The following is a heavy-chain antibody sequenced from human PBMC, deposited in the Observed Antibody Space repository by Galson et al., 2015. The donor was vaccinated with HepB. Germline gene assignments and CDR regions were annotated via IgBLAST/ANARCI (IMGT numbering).Heavy chain of an antibody. Sequence: SVKVSCKASGSIFLSYGITWVRQAPGQGLQWMGWISAYNGNTDYAQKLQGRVTMTTDTSTSTAYMELRRLRSDDTAVYYCTRGYGSNWYYFDYWGQGTLVTVSS. J-gene: IGHJ4*02. CDR2: ISAYNGNT. CDR1: GSIFLSYG. D-gene: IGHD6-13*01. V-gene: IGHV1-18*01. CDR3: TRGYGSNWYYFDY.